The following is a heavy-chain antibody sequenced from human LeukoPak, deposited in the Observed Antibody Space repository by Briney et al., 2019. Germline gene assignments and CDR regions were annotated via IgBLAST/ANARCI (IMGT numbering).Heavy chain of an antibody. Sequence: PSETLSLTCAVYGRSFNDYYWSWIRQPPGKGLEWLGEVNHSGSTHYNPSLKSRVTISVDTSKNQFSLKLNSVTAADTAVYYCARGLSVIIVRTYISVWGKGTTVTVSS. V-gene: IGHV4-34*01. CDR3: ARGLSVIIVRTYISV. CDR2: VNHSGST. D-gene: IGHD2/OR15-2a*01. J-gene: IGHJ6*04. CDR1: GRSFNDYY.